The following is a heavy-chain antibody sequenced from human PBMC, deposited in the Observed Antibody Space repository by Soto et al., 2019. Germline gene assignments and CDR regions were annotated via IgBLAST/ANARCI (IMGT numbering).Heavy chain of an antibody. D-gene: IGHD2-2*01. V-gene: IGHV1-18*04. CDR2: ISAYNGNT. CDR3: ARYCSSTSSYGYYGMDV. CDR1: GYTFTSYG. J-gene: IGHJ6*02. Sequence: ASVKVSCKASGYTFTSYGISWVRQAPGRGLEWMGWISAYNGNTNYAQKLQGRVTMTTDTSTSTAYMELRSLRSDDTAVYYCARYCSSTSSYGYYGMDVWGQGTTVTVSS.